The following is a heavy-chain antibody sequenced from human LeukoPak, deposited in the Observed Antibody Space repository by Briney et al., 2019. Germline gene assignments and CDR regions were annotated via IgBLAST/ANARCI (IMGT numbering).Heavy chain of an antibody. CDR3: ARGLYRARYYYYYGMDV. D-gene: IGHD1-26*01. CDR2: TYYRSKWYN. Sequence: SQTLSLTCAISGDSVSGNSAAWNWIRQSPSRGLEWLGRTYYRSKWYNDYAVSVKSRITINPDTSKNQFSLQLNSVTPEDTAVYYCARGLYRARYYYYYGMDVWGQGTTVTVSS. V-gene: IGHV6-1*01. J-gene: IGHJ6*02. CDR1: GDSVSGNSAA.